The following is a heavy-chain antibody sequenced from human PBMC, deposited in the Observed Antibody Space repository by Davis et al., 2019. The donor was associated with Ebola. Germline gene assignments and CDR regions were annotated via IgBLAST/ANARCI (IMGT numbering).Heavy chain of an antibody. CDR1: GGSFSGYY. Sequence: PGGSLRLSCAVYGGSFSGYYWSWIRQPPGKGLEWIGEINHSGSTNYNPSLKSRVTISVDTSKNQFSLKLSSVTAADTAVYYCARGVVAVAADYWGQGTLVTVSS. V-gene: IGHV4-34*01. CDR3: ARGVVAVAADY. CDR2: INHSGST. D-gene: IGHD6-19*01. J-gene: IGHJ4*02.